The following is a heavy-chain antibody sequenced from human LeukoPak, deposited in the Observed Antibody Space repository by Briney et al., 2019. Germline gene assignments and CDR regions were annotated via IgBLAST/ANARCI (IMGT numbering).Heavy chain of an antibody. CDR1: KFTFSTYW. CDR3: ARGGSYLSAFDI. J-gene: IGHJ3*02. V-gene: IGHV3-7*03. CDR2: IKQDGSEK. D-gene: IGHD1-26*01. Sequence: GGSLRLSCAASKFTFSTYWMSWVRQAPGKGLEWVANIKQDGSEKYYVDSVKGRFTISRDNAKNSLYLQMNSLRAEDTAVYYCARGGSYLSAFDIWGQGTMVAVSS.